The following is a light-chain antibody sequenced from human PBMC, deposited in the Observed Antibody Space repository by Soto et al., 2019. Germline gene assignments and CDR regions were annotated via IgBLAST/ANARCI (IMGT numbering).Light chain of an antibody. Sequence: DIQMTQSPSTLSASVGDRVTITCRASQSISSWLAWYQQKPGKVPKLLIYDASKLESEVPSRFSGSGSGTEFTLTISSLQPDDFATYYCQQFNTYALTFGGGTKVEIK. V-gene: IGKV1-5*01. CDR2: DAS. J-gene: IGKJ4*01. CDR3: QQFNTYALT. CDR1: QSISSW.